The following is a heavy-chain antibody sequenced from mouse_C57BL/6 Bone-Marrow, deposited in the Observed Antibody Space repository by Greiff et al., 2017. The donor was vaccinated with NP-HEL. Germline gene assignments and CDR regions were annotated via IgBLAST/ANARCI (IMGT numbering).Heavy chain of an antibody. D-gene: IGHD2-1*01. CDR2: ISSGGSYT. CDR1: GFTFSSYG. J-gene: IGHJ2*01. V-gene: IGHV5-6*01. Sequence: EVHLVESGGDLVKPGGSLKLSCAASGFTFSSYGMSWVRQTPDKRLEWVATISSGGSYTYYPDSVKGRFTISRDNAKNTLYLQMSSLKSEDTAMYYCARLYGNSSFGYWGQGTTLTVSS. CDR3: ARLYGNSSFGY.